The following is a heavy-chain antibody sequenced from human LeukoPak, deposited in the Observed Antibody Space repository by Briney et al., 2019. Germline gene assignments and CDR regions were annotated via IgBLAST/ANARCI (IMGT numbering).Heavy chain of an antibody. V-gene: IGHV3-48*04. D-gene: IGHD6-13*01. J-gene: IGHJ6*03. CDR2: ISSSSSTI. CDR1: GFALSSYG. CDR3: AREGSSWSYYYYYYMDV. Sequence: GESLSLSCAASGFALSSYGMNRVRQAPGQGLEWLSYISSSSSTIYCADSVKGRFTISRDNAKSSLYLQMNNLRGEDTAVYYCAREGSSWSYYYYYYMDVWGKGTTVTVPS.